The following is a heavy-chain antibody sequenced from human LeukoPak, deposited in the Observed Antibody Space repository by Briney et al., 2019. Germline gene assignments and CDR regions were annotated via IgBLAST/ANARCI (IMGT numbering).Heavy chain of an antibody. J-gene: IGHJ4*02. CDR1: GYSFTSGHY. CDR3: ARHAGGISATGTRPFDY. CDR2: IYYSGST. Sequence: SETLSLTCSVSGYSFTSGHYWGWIRQPPGKGLEWIGSIYYSGSTYYNPSLKSRVTMSVDTSKNQFSLKLSSVTAADTAVYYCARHAGGISATGTRPFDYWGQGTLVTVSS. D-gene: IGHD6-13*01. V-gene: IGHV4-38-2*01.